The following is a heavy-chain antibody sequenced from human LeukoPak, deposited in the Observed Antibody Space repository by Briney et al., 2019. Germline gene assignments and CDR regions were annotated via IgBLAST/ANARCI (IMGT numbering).Heavy chain of an antibody. D-gene: IGHD2/OR15-2a*01. Sequence: GRSLRLSCAASGFTFSTFAMHWVRQAPGKGLEWVAVISFDGNNKYYADSVKGRFTISRDNSRNTLYLQVSSLRADDTAVYYCARDFESPHFFDYWGQGSLVTVSS. V-gene: IGHV3-30-3*01. J-gene: IGHJ4*02. CDR2: ISFDGNNK. CDR3: ARDFESPHFFDY. CDR1: GFTFSTFA.